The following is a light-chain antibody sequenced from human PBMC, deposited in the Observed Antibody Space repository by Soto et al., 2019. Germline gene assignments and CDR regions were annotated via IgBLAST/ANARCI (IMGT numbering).Light chain of an antibody. CDR2: HAS. CDR3: HQYGSSPFT. Sequence: EIVLTQSPGTLSLSPGERATLSCRASPSVMGSYLAWYQQKPGQAPRLLIFHASTRATGIPDRFSGSGSGTDFTLTVSRLEPEDSAVYYCHQYGSSPFTFGPGTKVDIK. J-gene: IGKJ3*01. CDR1: PSVMGSY. V-gene: IGKV3-20*01.